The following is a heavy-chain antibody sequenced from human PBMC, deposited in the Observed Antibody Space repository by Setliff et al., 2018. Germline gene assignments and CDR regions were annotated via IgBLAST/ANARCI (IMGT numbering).Heavy chain of an antibody. CDR1: GYTFTNYY. Sequence: ASVQVSCKASGYTFTNYYIHWVRQTPGQGLEWMGIINPSGGRLSYAEKFQDRVTMTRDMSTNTVYMDLSSLRDDDTAVYYCAREVSTGENSGCDIWGQGTVVTVSS. CDR2: INPSGGRL. J-gene: IGHJ3*02. CDR3: AREVSTGENSGCDI. D-gene: IGHD3-9*01. V-gene: IGHV1-46*01.